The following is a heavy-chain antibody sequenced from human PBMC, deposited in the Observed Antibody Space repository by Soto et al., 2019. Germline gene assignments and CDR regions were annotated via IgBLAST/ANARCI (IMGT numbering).Heavy chain of an antibody. Sequence: SETLSLTCTVSGGSISSSSYYWGWIRQPPGKGLEWIGSIYYSGSTYYNPSLKSRVTISVDTSKNQFSLKLSSVTAADTAVYYCAREVSWSGYYTDWGRGILVTVSS. V-gene: IGHV4-39*07. CDR1: GGSISSSSYY. J-gene: IGHJ4*02. CDR3: AREVSWSGYYTD. CDR2: IYYSGST. D-gene: IGHD3-3*01.